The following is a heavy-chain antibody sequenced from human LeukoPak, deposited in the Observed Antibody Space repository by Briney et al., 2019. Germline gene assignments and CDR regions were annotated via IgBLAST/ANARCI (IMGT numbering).Heavy chain of an antibody. J-gene: IGHJ4*02. V-gene: IGHV3-30*02. CDR3: ANPKGYYDSSALIGGY. D-gene: IGHD3-22*01. CDR2: IRYDGSNK. CDR1: GFTFSSYG. Sequence: GGSLRLSGAASGFTFSSYGMHWVRQAPGKGLEWVAFIRYDGSNKYYADSVKGRFTISRDNSKNTLYLQMNSLKAEDTAVYYCANPKGYYDSSALIGGYWGQGTLVTVSS.